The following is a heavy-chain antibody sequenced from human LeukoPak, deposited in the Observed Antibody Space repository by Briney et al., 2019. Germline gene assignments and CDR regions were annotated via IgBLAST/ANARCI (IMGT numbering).Heavy chain of an antibody. Sequence: SETLSLTCAVYGGSFSGYYWSWIRQPPGKGLEWIGEINHSGSTNYNPSLKSRVTISVDTSKNQFSLTLTPVTAADTAMYFCARGTLGCYGRSGCYPEYFEDWGQGTFITVSS. V-gene: IGHV4-34*01. CDR1: GGSFSGYY. J-gene: IGHJ1*01. D-gene: IGHD3-22*01. CDR2: INHSGST. CDR3: ARGTLGCYGRSGCYPEYFED.